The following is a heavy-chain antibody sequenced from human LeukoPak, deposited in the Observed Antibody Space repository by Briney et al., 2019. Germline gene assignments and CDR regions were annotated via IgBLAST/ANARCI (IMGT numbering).Heavy chain of an antibody. Sequence: PSETLSLTCAVYGGSFTDYNWTWLRQSPEKGREWIGEINDSGTTHYNPSLKSRVTISVDTAKHQFSLRMRSLTAADTAVYYCARGLDLEGLDYWGQGTLVTVSS. J-gene: IGHJ4*02. V-gene: IGHV4-34*01. D-gene: IGHD1-1*01. CDR3: ARGLDLEGLDY. CDR1: GGSFTDYN. CDR2: INDSGTT.